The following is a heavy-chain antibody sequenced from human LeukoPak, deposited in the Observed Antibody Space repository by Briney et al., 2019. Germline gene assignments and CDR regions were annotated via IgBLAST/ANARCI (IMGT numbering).Heavy chain of an antibody. J-gene: IGHJ4*02. CDR2: IYYSGST. CDR3: ARLRSSYSYGYGLDY. D-gene: IGHD5-18*01. V-gene: IGHV4-59*01. Sequence: PSETLSLTCTVSGGSISSYYWSWLRQPPGKGLEWIGYIYYSGSTNYNPSLKSRVTISVDTSKNQFSLKLSSVTAADTAVYYCARLRSSYSYGYGLDYWGQGTLVTVSS. CDR1: GGSISSYY.